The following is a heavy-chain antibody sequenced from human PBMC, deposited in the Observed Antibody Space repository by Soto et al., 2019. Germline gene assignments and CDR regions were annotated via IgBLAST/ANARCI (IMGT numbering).Heavy chain of an antibody. V-gene: IGHV3-23*01. CDR2: ISGSGGST. CDR3: TINALQGAVASPNWFDP. D-gene: IGHD6-19*01. J-gene: IGHJ5*02. Sequence: EVQLLESGGGLVEPGGSLRLSCAASGFTFSNYAMNWVRQAPGKGLEWVSAISGSGGSTYYADSVKGRFTISRDNSKNTLYVQMNSVRAEDTAVYYCTINALQGAVASPNWFDPWGQGTLVTVSS. CDR1: GFTFSNYA.